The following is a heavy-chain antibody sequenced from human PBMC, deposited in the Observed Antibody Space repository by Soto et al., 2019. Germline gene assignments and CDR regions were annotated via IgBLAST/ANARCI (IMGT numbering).Heavy chain of an antibody. Sequence: GGSLRLSCAASGFTFSSYAMHWVRQAPGKGLEWVAVISYDGSNKYYADSVKGRFTISRDNSKNTLYLQMNSLRAEDTAVYYCYDFWSGPNVWGQGTTVTVSS. V-gene: IGHV3-30-3*01. CDR3: YDFWSGPNV. CDR1: GFTFSSYA. D-gene: IGHD3-3*01. CDR2: ISYDGSNK. J-gene: IGHJ6*02.